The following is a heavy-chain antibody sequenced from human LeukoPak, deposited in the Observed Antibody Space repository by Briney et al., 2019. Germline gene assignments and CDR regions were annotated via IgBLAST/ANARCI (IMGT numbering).Heavy chain of an antibody. CDR3: ATVWDIVVVPAATAYYYYGMDV. CDR1: GYTLTELS. J-gene: IGHJ6*02. Sequence: VASVKVSCKVSGYTLTELSMHWVRQAPGKGLEWMGGFDPEDGETIYAQKFQGRVTMTEDTSTDTAYMELSSLRSEDTAVYYCATVWDIVVVPAATAYYYYGMDVWGQGTTVTVSS. CDR2: FDPEDGET. D-gene: IGHD2-2*01. V-gene: IGHV1-24*01.